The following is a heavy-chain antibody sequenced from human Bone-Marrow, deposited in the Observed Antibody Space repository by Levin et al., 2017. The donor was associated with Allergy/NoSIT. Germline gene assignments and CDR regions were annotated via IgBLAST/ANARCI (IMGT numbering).Heavy chain of an antibody. Sequence: GSLRLSCTVSGGSISSYYWSWIRQPPGKGLEWIGYVYYSGSTNYNPSLKSRVTISVDTSKNQFSLKLSSVTAADTAVYYCARHIVVVSDYYYYGMDVWGQGTTVTVSS. D-gene: IGHD2-2*01. CDR1: GGSISSYY. V-gene: IGHV4-59*01. CDR3: ARHIVVVSDYYYYGMDV. CDR2: VYYSGST. J-gene: IGHJ6*02.